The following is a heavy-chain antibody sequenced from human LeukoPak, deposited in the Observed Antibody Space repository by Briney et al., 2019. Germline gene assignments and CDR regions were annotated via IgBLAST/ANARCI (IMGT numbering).Heavy chain of an antibody. J-gene: IGHJ5*02. D-gene: IGHD2-2*01. CDR2: INPKSGGT. Sequence: ASVKVSCKASGYTFTDYYIHWVRQAPGQGLECMGWINPKSGGTNYVQKFQGRVTMTRDTSIRTVYMDLSRLRSDDTAVFYCTREARVGNWFDPWGQGTQVTVSS. CDR1: GYTFTDYY. V-gene: IGHV1-2*02. CDR3: TREARVGNWFDP.